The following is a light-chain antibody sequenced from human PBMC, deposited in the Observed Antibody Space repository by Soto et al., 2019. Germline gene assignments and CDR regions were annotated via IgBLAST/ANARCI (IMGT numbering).Light chain of an antibody. CDR2: DAS. V-gene: IGKV3-11*01. Sequence: EIVLTQSPVTLSFSPGEISTLSFRSSQSVSSYLAWYQQRPGQAPRLLIYDASNRATGIPARFSGSGSGTDFTLTIDNLEPEDFAIYYCQQRNNWPPITFGQGTRLEIK. CDR1: QSVSSY. CDR3: QQRNNWPPIT. J-gene: IGKJ5*01.